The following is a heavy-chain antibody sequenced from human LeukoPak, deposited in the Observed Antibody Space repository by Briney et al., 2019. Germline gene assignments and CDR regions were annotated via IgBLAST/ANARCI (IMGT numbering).Heavy chain of an antibody. Sequence: GGSLRLSCVASGFTFSNYWMSWVRQAPGKGLEWVAVISYDGSNKYYADSVKGRFTISRDNAKNSLYLQMNSLRVEDTAVYYCARDGRWINYYDGSSPVWGQGTLVTVSS. CDR1: GFTFSNYW. CDR3: ARDGRWINYYDGSSPV. D-gene: IGHD3-22*01. J-gene: IGHJ4*02. V-gene: IGHV3-30*03. CDR2: ISYDGSNK.